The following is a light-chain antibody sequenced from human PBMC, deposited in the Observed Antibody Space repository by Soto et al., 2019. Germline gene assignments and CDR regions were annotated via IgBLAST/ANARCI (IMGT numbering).Light chain of an antibody. V-gene: IGLV2-23*02. CDR1: SSDVGSYDL. CDR3: CSYATTTL. CDR2: EVS. Sequence: QAVLTQPASVSGSPGQSITISCTGTSSDVGSYDLVSWYQQHPGNAPKLMIYEVSKRPSGVSDRFSGSKSGNPSSLTISGLQADDEADYYCCSYATTTLFGGGTKLTVL. J-gene: IGLJ2*01.